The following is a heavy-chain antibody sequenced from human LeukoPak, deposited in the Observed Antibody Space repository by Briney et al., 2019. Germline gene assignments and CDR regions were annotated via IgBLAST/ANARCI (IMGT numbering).Heavy chain of an antibody. CDR1: GFTFSSYA. D-gene: IGHD3-16*01. J-gene: IGHJ4*02. CDR3: AKGGDYVSPRRYYFDY. CDR2: ISGSGDRT. Sequence: GGSLRLSCAASGFTFSSYAMSWVRQAPGKGLEWVSTISGSGDRTYYAESVKGRFTISRDNSKNTLYLQMNSLRGEDTAVYYCAKGGDYVSPRRYYFDYWGQGTLVTVSS. V-gene: IGHV3-23*01.